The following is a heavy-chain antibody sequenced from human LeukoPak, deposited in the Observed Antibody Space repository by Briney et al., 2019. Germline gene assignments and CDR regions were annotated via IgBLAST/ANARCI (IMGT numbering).Heavy chain of an antibody. CDR3: ARDSGLWSGYLDY. Sequence: PGGSLRLSCAASGFTFSSYSMNWVRQAPGKGLEWVSYISSSSSTIYYADSVKGRFTISRDNAKNSLYLQMNSLRAEDTAVYYCARDSGLWSGYLDYWGQGTLVTVSS. D-gene: IGHD3-3*01. CDR2: ISSSSSTI. CDR1: GFTFSSYS. J-gene: IGHJ4*02. V-gene: IGHV3-48*01.